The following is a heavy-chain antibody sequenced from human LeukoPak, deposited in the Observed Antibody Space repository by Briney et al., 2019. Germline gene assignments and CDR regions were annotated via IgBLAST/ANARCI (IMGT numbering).Heavy chain of an antibody. Sequence: GESLKISCKGSGYSFTSYWIGWVRQMPGKGLEWMGIIYPGDSDTRYSPSFQGQVTISADKSISTAYLQWSSLKASDTAMYYCARRRIAVAGTGGNWFDPWGQGTLVTVSS. CDR1: GYSFTSYW. D-gene: IGHD6-19*01. CDR3: ARRRIAVAGTGGNWFDP. J-gene: IGHJ5*02. CDR2: IYPGDSDT. V-gene: IGHV5-51*01.